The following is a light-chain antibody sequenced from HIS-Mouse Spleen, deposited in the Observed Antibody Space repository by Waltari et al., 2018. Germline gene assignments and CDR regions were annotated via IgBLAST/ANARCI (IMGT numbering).Light chain of an antibody. Sequence: EIVMTQSPATLSVSPGERATLYCRASQSVSSNLAWYQQKPGQAPRRLIYGASTRATGIPARFSGSGSGTEFTLTISSMQSEDFAVYYCQQYNNWPQGTFGPGTKVDIK. V-gene: IGKV3-15*01. J-gene: IGKJ3*01. CDR2: GAS. CDR1: QSVSSN. CDR3: QQYNNWPQGT.